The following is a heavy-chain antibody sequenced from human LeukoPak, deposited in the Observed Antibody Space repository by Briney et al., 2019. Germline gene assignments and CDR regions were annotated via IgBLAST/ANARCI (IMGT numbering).Heavy chain of an antibody. Sequence: PGGSLRLSCAASGFTFSNYWMHWVRQAPGKGLVWVSRINSDGINTSYADSVKGRFTISRDNAKNSLYLQMNSLRAEDTAVYYCAREWHDYGDYGYYYYYMDVWGKGTTVTISS. CDR1: GFTFSNYW. J-gene: IGHJ6*03. D-gene: IGHD4-17*01. V-gene: IGHV3-74*01. CDR2: INSDGINT. CDR3: AREWHDYGDYGYYYYYMDV.